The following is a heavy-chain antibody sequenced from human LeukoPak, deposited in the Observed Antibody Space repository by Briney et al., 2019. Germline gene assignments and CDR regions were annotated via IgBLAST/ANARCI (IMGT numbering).Heavy chain of an antibody. CDR2: IIPIFATT. CDR3: ASGTVTSMDT. Sequence: SVNVSCQASGGTFNSYTIHRVRQAPGQGLEWMGGIIPIFATTYYEQKYQGRVTITADETTSTDHKELSSRSAEDAAVYYSASGTVTSMDTWGQGTMVTVSS. J-gene: IGHJ3*02. D-gene: IGHD2-21*02. V-gene: IGHV1-69*01. CDR1: GGTFNSYT.